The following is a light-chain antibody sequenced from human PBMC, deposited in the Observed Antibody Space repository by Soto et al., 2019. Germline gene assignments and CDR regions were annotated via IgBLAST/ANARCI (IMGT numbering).Light chain of an antibody. J-gene: IGKJ1*01. CDR1: QSVLFVSNNKNF. Sequence: VLTQSPDSLAVSLGGRATIHCRSNQSVLFVSNNKNFLAWYQQKPGQPPKLFLNWASTRESGVPDRFSGSVSGTEFTLTISRLHAEDVAIYYCQQFFHAPTFGQGTKVEI. CDR2: WAS. V-gene: IGKV4-1*01. CDR3: QQFFHAPT.